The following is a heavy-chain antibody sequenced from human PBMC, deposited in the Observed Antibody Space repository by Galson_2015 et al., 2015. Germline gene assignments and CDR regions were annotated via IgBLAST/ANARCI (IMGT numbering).Heavy chain of an antibody. CDR2: ISSSSSTI. Sequence: SLRLSCAASGFTFSSYSMNWVRQAPGKGLEWVSYISSSSSTIYYADSVKGRFTISRDNAKNSLYLQMNSLRAEDTAVYYCARQGGGTAWYFELWGRGTLVTVSS. D-gene: IGHD1-14*01. CDR3: ARQGGGTAWYFEL. J-gene: IGHJ2*01. CDR1: GFTFSSYS. V-gene: IGHV3-48*01.